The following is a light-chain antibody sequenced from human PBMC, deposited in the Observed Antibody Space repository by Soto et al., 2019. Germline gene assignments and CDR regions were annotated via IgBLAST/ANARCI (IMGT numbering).Light chain of an antibody. J-gene: IGKJ1*01. CDR3: LQYNSYSS. CDR1: RDIGSD. CDR2: KAS. Sequence: QMTQSPSSLSASVGDRITITCRASRDIGSDLSWYQQKPGKAPKVLIYKASSLESGVPSRFSGSGSGTEFTLTISSLQPDDFATYYCLQYNSYSSFGQGTKVDIK. V-gene: IGKV1-5*03.